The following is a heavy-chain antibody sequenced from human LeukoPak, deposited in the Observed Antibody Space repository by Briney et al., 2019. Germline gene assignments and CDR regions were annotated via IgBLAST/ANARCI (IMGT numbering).Heavy chain of an antibody. V-gene: IGHV1-2*02. J-gene: IGHJ4*02. Sequence: ASVKVSCKASGYTFTGYYMHWVRQAPGQGLEWMGWINPNSGGTNYAQKFQGRVTMTRDTSISTAYMELSRLRSDDTAVYYCARGRPGGWTHYFDSWGQGTLVTVSS. D-gene: IGHD6-19*01. CDR1: GYTFTGYY. CDR2: INPNSGGT. CDR3: ARGRPGGWTHYFDS.